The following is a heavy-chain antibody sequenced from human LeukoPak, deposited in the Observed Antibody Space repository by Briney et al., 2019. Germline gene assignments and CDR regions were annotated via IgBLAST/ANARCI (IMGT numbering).Heavy chain of an antibody. Sequence: GGSLRLSCAASAFTFRPYAMIWVRQAPGKGLEWVSTVSGSGGSTYYADSVKGRFTISRDNSKNMLYLQMNSLRADDTAVYYCAKGSPPQYCSGGSCYHFDYWGQGTLVSVSS. J-gene: IGHJ4*02. CDR1: AFTFRPYA. D-gene: IGHD2-15*01. V-gene: IGHV3-23*01. CDR2: VSGSGGST. CDR3: AKGSPPQYCSGGSCYHFDY.